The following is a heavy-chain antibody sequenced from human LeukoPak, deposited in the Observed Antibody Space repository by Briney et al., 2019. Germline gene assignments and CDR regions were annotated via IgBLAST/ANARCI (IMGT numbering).Heavy chain of an antibody. CDR2: INTNTGNP. V-gene: IGHV7-4-1*02. J-gene: IGHJ4*02. Sequence: ASVKVSCKASGGTFSSYAISWVRQAPGQGLEWMGWINTNTGNPTYAQGFTGRFVFSLDTSVSTAYLQISSLKAEDTAVYYCATHLIAAAGLYFDYWGQGTLVTVSS. CDR1: GGTFSSYA. D-gene: IGHD6-13*01. CDR3: ATHLIAAAGLYFDY.